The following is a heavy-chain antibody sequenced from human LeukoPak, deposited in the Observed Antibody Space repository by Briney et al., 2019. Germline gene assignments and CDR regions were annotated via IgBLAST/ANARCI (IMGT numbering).Heavy chain of an antibody. V-gene: IGHV5-10-1*01. CDR1: GYTFTKYW. J-gene: IGHJ4*02. CDR2: IDPSDSFT. Sequence: GESLKISCEGSGYTFTKYWIGWVRQMPGKGLEWMGRIDPSDSFTNYSPSFQGHVTISADKSISTAYLQWSSLKASDSAMYYCARQDSSGSDYWGQGTLVTVSS. D-gene: IGHD3-22*01. CDR3: ARQDSSGSDY.